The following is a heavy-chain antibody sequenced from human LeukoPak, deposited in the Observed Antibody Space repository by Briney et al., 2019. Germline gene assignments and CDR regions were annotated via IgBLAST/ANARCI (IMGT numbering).Heavy chain of an antibody. CDR3: AREHVVVAALDY. J-gene: IGHJ4*02. Sequence: GGSLRLSCAASGFTFSSYSMNWVRRAPGKGLEWVSSISSSSSYIYYADSVKGRFTISRDNAKNSLYLQMNSLRAEDTAVYYCAREHVVVAALDYWGQGTLVTVSS. CDR1: GFTFSSYS. V-gene: IGHV3-21*01. D-gene: IGHD2-15*01. CDR2: ISSSSSYI.